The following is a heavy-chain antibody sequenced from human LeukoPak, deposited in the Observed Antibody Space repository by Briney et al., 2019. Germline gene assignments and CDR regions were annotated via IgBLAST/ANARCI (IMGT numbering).Heavy chain of an antibody. CDR3: ARVHYYDSSGYYDPNYFDY. CDR2: INHSGST. D-gene: IGHD3-22*01. V-gene: IGHV4-34*01. J-gene: IGHJ4*02. Sequence: SETLSLTCTVSGGSISSYYWSWIRQPPGKGLEWIGEINHSGSTNYNPSLKSRVTISVDTSKNQFSLKLSSVTAADTAVYYCARVHYYDSSGYYDPNYFDYWGQGTLVTVSS. CDR1: GGSISSYY.